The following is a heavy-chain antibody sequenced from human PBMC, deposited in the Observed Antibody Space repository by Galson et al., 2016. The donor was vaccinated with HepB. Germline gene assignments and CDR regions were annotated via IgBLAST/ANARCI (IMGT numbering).Heavy chain of an antibody. V-gene: IGHV3-30*19. Sequence: SLRLSCAASGLTFSRDGMHWVRQAPGKGLEWVAVMSYDGRRIYYADSVKGRLTISRDNSKNTLLLQMSSLRPDDTAVYYCARAERGGAEGGSFQLHRWGQGTLVTVSS. CDR3: ARAERGGAEGGSFQLHR. CDR1: GLTFSRDG. J-gene: IGHJ5*02. D-gene: IGHD3-16*02. CDR2: MSYDGRRI.